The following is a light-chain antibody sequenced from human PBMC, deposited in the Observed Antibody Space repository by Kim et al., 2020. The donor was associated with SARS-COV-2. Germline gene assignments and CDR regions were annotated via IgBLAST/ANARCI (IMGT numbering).Light chain of an antibody. Sequence: DIQMTQSPSTLSASVGDRVTITCRASQSISSWLAWYQQKPGKAPKLLIYKAPSLESGVPSRFSGSGSGTEFTLTISSLQPDDFVTYYCQQYNSFSLTFGGGTTLHI. J-gene: IGKJ4*01. CDR2: KAP. CDR1: QSISSW. CDR3: QQYNSFSLT. V-gene: IGKV1-5*03.